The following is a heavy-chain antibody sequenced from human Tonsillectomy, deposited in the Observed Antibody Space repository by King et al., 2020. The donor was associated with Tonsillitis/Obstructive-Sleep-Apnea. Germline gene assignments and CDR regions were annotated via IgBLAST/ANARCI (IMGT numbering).Heavy chain of an antibody. CDR1: GYIFTNYW. CDR3: ARSSSAGYSTYYFDY. Sequence: VQLVESGAEVKKPGESLKISCKGSGYIFTNYWIGWVRQMPGKGLEWMVIIYPDDSDTRYSPSFQGQVTFSSDKSISTAYLQWSSLKASDTAMYYCARSSSAGYSTYYFDYWGQGTLVTVSS. D-gene: IGHD4-11*01. V-gene: IGHV5-51*01. J-gene: IGHJ4*02. CDR2: IYPDDSDT.